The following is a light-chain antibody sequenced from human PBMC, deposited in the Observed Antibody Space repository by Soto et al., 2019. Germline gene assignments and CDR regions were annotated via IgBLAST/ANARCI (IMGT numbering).Light chain of an antibody. CDR2: KTS. J-gene: IGKJ4*01. CDR3: QQYNSYPLT. CDR1: QTVSNW. V-gene: IGKV1-5*03. Sequence: DIQMTQAPSTLSASFGDRVTITCRASQTVSNWLAWYQQKPGKPPKLLIYKTSTLESGVPSRFSGSGSGTEFTLTISSLQPDDFATYYCQQYNSYPLTFGGGTKVDIK.